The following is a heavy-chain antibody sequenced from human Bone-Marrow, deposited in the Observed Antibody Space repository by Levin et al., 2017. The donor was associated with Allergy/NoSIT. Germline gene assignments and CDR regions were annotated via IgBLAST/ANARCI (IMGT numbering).Heavy chain of an antibody. CDR2: IYYRGST. CDR1: GGSISTSSDY. D-gene: IGHD6-19*01. J-gene: IGHJ3*02. V-gene: IGHV4-39*01. Sequence: PSETLSLTCTVSGGSISTSSDYWGWIRQSPGERLEWIASIYYRGSTSSNPSLRNRVTISVDTSKNQFSLKMNSVTASDTAVYYCASRLEEGGGWSANAFDIWGQGTMVTVSP. CDR3: ASRLEEGGGWSANAFDI.